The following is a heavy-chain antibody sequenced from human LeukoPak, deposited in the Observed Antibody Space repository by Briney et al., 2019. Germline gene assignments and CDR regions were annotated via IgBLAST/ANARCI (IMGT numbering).Heavy chain of an antibody. J-gene: IGHJ4*02. CDR2: ISGTGGST. CDR1: GFTFSTYA. V-gene: IGHV3-23*01. D-gene: IGHD3-10*01. Sequence: GGSLRLSCAASGFTFSTYAMTWVRQAPGKGLEWVSLISGTGGSTYYADSVKGRFTISRDNSKNTLYLQMNSLRAEDTAVYYCAKEATMVRGVRISIDYWGQGTLVTVSS. CDR3: AKEATMVRGVRISIDY.